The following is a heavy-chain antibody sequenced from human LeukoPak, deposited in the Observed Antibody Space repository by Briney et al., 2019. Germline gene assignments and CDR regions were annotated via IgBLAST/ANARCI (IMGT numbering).Heavy chain of an antibody. Sequence: GGSLRLSCAASGFAFNAYWMHWVRQTPGKGTDCVSVISGDGLHTNHVDSVKGRFTVSRDNAKNTLYLQMNSLRPEDTAVYYCAKESDDYYFDFWGQGTLVTVSS. CDR3: AKESDDYYFDF. CDR2: ISGDGLHT. V-gene: IGHV3-30*18. D-gene: IGHD3-3*01. J-gene: IGHJ4*02. CDR1: GFAFNAYW.